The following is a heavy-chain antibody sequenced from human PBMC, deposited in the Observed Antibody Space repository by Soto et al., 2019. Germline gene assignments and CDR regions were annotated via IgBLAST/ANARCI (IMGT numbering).Heavy chain of an antibody. CDR2: ISSGGYAI. V-gene: IGHV3-11*01. CDR3: ARGINTVTIDY. CDR1: GFTFSDYY. D-gene: IGHD4-17*01. Sequence: QVQLVESGGGLVKPGGSLRLSCTASGFTFSDYYMTWIRQAPGKGLEWVSYISSGGYAIYYAESVQGRFTISRDNAKNSLFLQMNSLRAEDTALYYCARGINTVTIDYWGQGTLVTVSS. J-gene: IGHJ4*02.